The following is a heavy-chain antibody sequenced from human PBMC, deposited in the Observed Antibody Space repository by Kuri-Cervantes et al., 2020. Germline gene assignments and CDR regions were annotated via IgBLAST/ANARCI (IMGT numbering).Heavy chain of an antibody. CDR3: TTRLRGN. Sequence: GESLKISCTASGFTFGDYAMSWVRQAPGKGLEWVGRIKSKTDGGTTDYAAPVKGRFTISRDDLKNTLYLQMNSLKTEDTAAYYCTTRLRGNWGQGTLVTVSS. J-gene: IGHJ4*02. CDR2: IKSKTDGGTT. D-gene: IGHD4-17*01. V-gene: IGHV3-15*01. CDR1: GFTFGDYA.